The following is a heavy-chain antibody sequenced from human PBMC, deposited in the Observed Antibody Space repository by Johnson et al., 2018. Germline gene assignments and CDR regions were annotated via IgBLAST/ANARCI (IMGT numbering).Heavy chain of an antibody. J-gene: IGHJ6*02. CDR2: ISYDRSNE. V-gene: IGHV3-30*18. CDR3: AKEVFSGSYPTHYGMDV. D-gene: IGHD1-26*01. Sequence: VQLVESGGGVVQPGRSPRLSCAASGFTFSSYGMHWVRQAPGKGLEWVAVISYDRSNEYYADSVKGRFTISRDNSKNKLYLQMNSLRAEDTAVYHCAKEVFSGSYPTHYGMDVWGQGTTVTVSS. CDR1: GFTFSSYG.